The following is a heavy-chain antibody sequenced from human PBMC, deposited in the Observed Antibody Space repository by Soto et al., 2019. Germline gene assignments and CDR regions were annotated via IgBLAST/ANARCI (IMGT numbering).Heavy chain of an antibody. CDR3: ARGRGLMGWFGP. CDR1: GGTLSTDGYS. V-gene: IGHV4-30-2*01. CDR2: IYHNGSP. D-gene: IGHD2-8*01. Sequence: PSETLSLPCTVSGGTLSTDGYSRPWIRQPPGKGLEWSGYIYHNGSPYYNPSLKSRVTLSVDRSKNQFSLSLTSVTAADTAVYYCARGRGLMGWFGPWGQGTLVTVSS. J-gene: IGHJ5*02.